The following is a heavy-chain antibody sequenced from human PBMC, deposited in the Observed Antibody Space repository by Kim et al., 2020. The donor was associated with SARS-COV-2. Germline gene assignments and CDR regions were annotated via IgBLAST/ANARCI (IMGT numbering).Heavy chain of an antibody. D-gene: IGHD6-19*01. J-gene: IGHJ5*02. CDR3: VRDRGRGSSGYFEEGYFDP. CDR2: VNNDGSST. Sequence: GGSLRLSCAASGFTLSSYWMHWVRQAPGKGLVWVSRVNNDGSSTSYADSVKGRFTISRDNAKNTLYLQMNSLRADDTALYYCVRDRGRGSSGYFEEGYFDPWGQGTLVTVSS. V-gene: IGHV3-74*01. CDR1: GFTLSSYW.